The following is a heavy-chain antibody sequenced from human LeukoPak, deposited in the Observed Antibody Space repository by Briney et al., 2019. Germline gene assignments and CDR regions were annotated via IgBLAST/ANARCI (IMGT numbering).Heavy chain of an antibody. CDR2: IYYSGST. CDR1: GGSISSYY. D-gene: IGHD6-13*01. V-gene: IGHV4-59*08. J-gene: IGHJ4*02. Sequence: SETLSLTCTVSGGSISSYYWSWIRQPPGKGLEWIGYIYYSGSTNYDPSLKSRVTISVDTSKNQFSLKLSSVTAADTAVYYCARMYSSSWYYFDYWGQGTLVTVSS. CDR3: ARMYSSSWYYFDY.